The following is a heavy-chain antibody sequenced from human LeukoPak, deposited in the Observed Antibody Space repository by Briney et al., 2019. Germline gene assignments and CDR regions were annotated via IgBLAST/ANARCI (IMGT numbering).Heavy chain of an antibody. V-gene: IGHV1-2*02. CDR1: GYTFTGYY. Sequence: ASVKVSCKTSGYTFTGYYLFWVRQAPGQGLEWMGWINPNSGGTNYAQKFQGRVTMTRDTSIRTAYMELSRLTSDDTAVYYCARVVKSPGYSSSWYSYWGQGTLVTVSS. CDR3: ARVVKSPGYSSSWYSY. CDR2: INPNSGGT. D-gene: IGHD6-13*01. J-gene: IGHJ4*02.